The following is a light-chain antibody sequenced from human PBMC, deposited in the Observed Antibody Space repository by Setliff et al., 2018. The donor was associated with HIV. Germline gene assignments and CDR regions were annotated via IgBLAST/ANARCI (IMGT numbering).Light chain of an antibody. Sequence: QSVLAKPASVSGSTGRSITISCTGTNFDVGAYNYGSWYQQCPGKAPKLMSYEVSVRPSGVSNRFSGSKSGNTASLSISVLQAEDEAAYYCSSFTSTTTRVFGSGTKVPVL. V-gene: IGLV2-14*01. CDR2: EVS. J-gene: IGLJ1*01. CDR3: SSFTSTTTRV. CDR1: NFDVGAYNY.